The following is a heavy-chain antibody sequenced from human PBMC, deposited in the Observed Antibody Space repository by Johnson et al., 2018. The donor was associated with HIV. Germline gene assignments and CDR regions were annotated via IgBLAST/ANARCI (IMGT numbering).Heavy chain of an antibody. CDR3: TRNSATWAYAFDI. CDR1: GFTFRSYW. CDR2: ISLDGSVT. V-gene: IGHV3-74*02. D-gene: IGHD2-21*01. Sequence: VQLVESGGGLVQPGGSLRLSCAASGFTFRSYWVHWVRQAPGKGLVWVARISLDGSVTTYAESVKGRFTISRYNAKNSVYLQMSSLTTEDTALYYCTRNSATWAYAFDIWGQGTLVTVSS. J-gene: IGHJ3*02.